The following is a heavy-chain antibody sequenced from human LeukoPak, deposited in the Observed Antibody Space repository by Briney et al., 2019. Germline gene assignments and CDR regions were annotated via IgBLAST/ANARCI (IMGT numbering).Heavy chain of an antibody. CDR3: ARAEGGTFDY. V-gene: IGHV1-18*04. CDR2: ISAYNGNT. CDR1: GYTFTGYY. D-gene: IGHD1-1*01. Sequence: GASVKVSCKASGYTFTGYYMHWVRQAPGQGLEWMGWISAYNGNTNYAQKLQGRVTMTTDTSTSTAYMELRSLRSDDTAVYYCARAEGGTFDYWGQGTLVTVSS. J-gene: IGHJ4*02.